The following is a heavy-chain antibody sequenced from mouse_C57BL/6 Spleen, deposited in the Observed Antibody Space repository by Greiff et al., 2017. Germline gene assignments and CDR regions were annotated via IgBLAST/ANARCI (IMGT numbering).Heavy chain of an antibody. Sequence: VKLQQPGAELVKPGASVKMSCKASGYTFTSYWITWVKQRPGQGLEWIGDIYPGSGSTNYNEKFKSKATLTVDTSSSTAYMQLSSLTSEDSAVYYCARRDGYYPYYAMDYWGQGTSVTVSS. D-gene: IGHD2-3*01. CDR1: GYTFTSYW. CDR2: IYPGSGST. V-gene: IGHV1-55*01. J-gene: IGHJ4*01. CDR3: ARRDGYYPYYAMDY.